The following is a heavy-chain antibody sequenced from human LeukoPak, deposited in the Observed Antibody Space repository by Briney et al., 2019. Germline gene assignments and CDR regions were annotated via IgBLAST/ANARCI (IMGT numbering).Heavy chain of an antibody. CDR1: GFTFSSYS. J-gene: IGHJ4*02. D-gene: IGHD6-13*01. CDR2: ISSGNSTI. CDR3: ARGWYFDY. V-gene: IGHV3-48*01. Sequence: GGSLRLSCVASGFTFSSYSMNWVRQAPGKGLEWVSYISSGNSTIYYADSVKGRFTISRDNAKNSLYLQMDSLRAEDTAVYYCARGWYFDYWGQGTLVSVSS.